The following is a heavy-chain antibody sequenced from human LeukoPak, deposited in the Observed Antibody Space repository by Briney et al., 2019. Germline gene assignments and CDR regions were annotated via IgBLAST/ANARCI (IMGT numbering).Heavy chain of an antibody. V-gene: IGHV4-39*07. CDR3: ASFGGKVEGY. CDR2: IYYSGST. D-gene: IGHD4-23*01. J-gene: IGHJ4*02. Sequence: SETLSLTCTVSGGSISSSSYYWGWMRQPPGKGLEWIGSIYYSGSTYYNPSLKSRVTISVDTSKNQFSLKLSSVTAADTAVYYCASFGGKVEGYWGQGTLVTVSS. CDR1: GGSISSSSYY.